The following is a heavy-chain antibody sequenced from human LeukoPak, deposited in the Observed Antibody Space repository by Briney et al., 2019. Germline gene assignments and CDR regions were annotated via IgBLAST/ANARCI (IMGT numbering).Heavy chain of an antibody. J-gene: IGHJ3*02. CDR3: ASGNTGYDRDSFDI. V-gene: IGHV4-30-2*01. D-gene: IGHD5-12*01. CDR1: GGSISSGGYS. Sequence: SETLSLTCAVSGGSISSGGYSWSWVRQPPGEGLEWVGYIYHSGSTYYNPSLQSRVTISLDRSKDQFSLKLSSMTAADTAVYYCASGNTGYDRDSFDIWGQGTMVTVSS. CDR2: IYHSGST.